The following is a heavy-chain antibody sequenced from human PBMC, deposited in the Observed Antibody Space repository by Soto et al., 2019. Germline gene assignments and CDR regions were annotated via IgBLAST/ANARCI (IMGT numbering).Heavy chain of an antibody. CDR2: MSHDGSHK. Sequence: QVQLVESGGGVVQAGGSLGLSCTASGFTFSTYGMHWVRQAPGKGPEWVAVMSHDGSHKAFLDSVKGRFIISRDNSKNTPYLQMNSRRPHDTAVYYCARLPRSGWDHYYYGMDVWGQGTTVIVSS. D-gene: IGHD6-19*01. V-gene: IGHV3-30*03. CDR1: GFTFSTYG. CDR3: ARLPRSGWDHYYYGMDV. J-gene: IGHJ6*02.